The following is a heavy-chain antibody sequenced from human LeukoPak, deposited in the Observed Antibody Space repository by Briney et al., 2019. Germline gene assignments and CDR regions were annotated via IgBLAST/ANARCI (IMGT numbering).Heavy chain of an antibody. CDR3: ARDRALVGATHPDAFDI. D-gene: IGHD1-26*01. CDR2: IIPILGIA. J-gene: IGHJ3*02. V-gene: IGHV1-69*04. Sequence: GASVKVSCKASGGTFSSYAISWVRQAPGQGLEWMGRIIPILGIANYAQKFQGRVTITADKSTSTAYMELSSLRSEDTAVYYCARDRALVGATHPDAFDIWGQGTMVTVSS. CDR1: GGTFSSYA.